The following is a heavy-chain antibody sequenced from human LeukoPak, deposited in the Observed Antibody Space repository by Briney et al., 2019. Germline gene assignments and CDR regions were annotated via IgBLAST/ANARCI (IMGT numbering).Heavy chain of an antibody. CDR2: IYHTGIT. V-gene: IGHV4-59*08. J-gene: IGHJ4*02. Sequence: ETXSLTCTVSGGSISTYYWSWIRQPPGKGLEYIGYIYHTGITNYNPSLKSRVTISVDTSKNQFSLKLSSVTAADTAVYYCARLPYYGSGTPHWGQGTLVTVSS. CDR3: ARLPYYGSGTPH. CDR1: GGSISTYY. D-gene: IGHD3-10*01.